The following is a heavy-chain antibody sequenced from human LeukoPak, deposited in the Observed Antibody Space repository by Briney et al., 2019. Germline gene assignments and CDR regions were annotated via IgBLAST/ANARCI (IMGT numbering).Heavy chain of an antibody. J-gene: IGHJ5*02. CDR3: TRARGYSGYDYYWFDP. CDR2: IRSKAYGGTT. D-gene: IGHD5-12*01. Sequence: GGSLRLSCTASGFTFGDYAMSWFRQAPGKGLEWVGFIRSKAYGGTTEYAASVKGRFTISRDDSKSIAYLQVNSLKTEDTAVYYCTRARGYSGYDYYWFDPWGQGTLVTVSS. CDR1: GFTFGDYA. V-gene: IGHV3-49*03.